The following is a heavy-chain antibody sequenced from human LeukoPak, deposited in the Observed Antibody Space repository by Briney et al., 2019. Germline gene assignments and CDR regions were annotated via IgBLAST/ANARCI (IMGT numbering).Heavy chain of an antibody. CDR3: ARDRRNAFDI. CDR2: MNPNSGDT. J-gene: IGHJ3*02. CDR1: GYTFTSYD. Sequence: GASVKVSCKASGYTFTSYDINWVRQATGQGLEWMGWMNPNSGDTGYAQKFQGRVTMTTDTSTSTAYMELRSLRSDDTAVYYCARDRRNAFDIWGQGTMVTVSS. V-gene: IGHV1-8*02.